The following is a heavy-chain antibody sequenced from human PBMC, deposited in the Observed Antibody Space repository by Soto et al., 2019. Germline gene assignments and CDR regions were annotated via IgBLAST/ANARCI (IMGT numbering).Heavy chain of an antibody. Sequence: QLQLRESGPGLVKPSETLSLTCSVSGDSTTSDAYYWGWIRQPPGKGLEWLGSIYYSGYTYYNPSPTSRVTISVGRSRNQFSLSLRSVTAADTPVYYCVSGTSFYDVLTGYYVDRWFDPWGKGTLVTVSS. D-gene: IGHD3-9*01. CDR3: VSGTSFYDVLTGYYVDRWFDP. CDR1: GDSTTSDAYY. J-gene: IGHJ5*02. V-gene: IGHV4-39*01. CDR2: IYYSGYT.